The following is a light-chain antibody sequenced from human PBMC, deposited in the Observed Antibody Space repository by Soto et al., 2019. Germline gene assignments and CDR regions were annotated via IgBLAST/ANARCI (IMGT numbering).Light chain of an antibody. J-gene: IGLJ1*01. CDR2: DNY. V-gene: IGLV1-51*01. CDR1: RSNSGNNF. Sequence: QAVLTQPPSLSAAPGQEVTLPCSGSRSNSGNNFVSWYQQFPGTAPKLLIYDNYKRTSGITDRISGSKSGTSATLGVTGLQSGDAADYYCGTWDSRLNGYVFGPGTKVTVL. CDR3: GTWDSRLNGYV.